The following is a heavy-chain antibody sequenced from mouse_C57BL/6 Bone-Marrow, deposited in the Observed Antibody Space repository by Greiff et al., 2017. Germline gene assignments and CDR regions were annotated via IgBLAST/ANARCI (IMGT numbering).Heavy chain of an antibody. CDR1: GYSFTDYN. D-gene: IGHD1-1*01. V-gene: IGHV1-39*01. Sequence: VQLQQSGPELVKPGASVKISCKASGYSFTDYNMNWVKQSNGKSLEWIGVINPNYGTTSYNQKLQGKATLTVDKSSSTAYMQLTSLTSEDSAVYYCAREWVYGSSLYYFDYWGQGTTLTVSS. CDR2: INPNYGTT. J-gene: IGHJ2*01. CDR3: AREWVYGSSLYYFDY.